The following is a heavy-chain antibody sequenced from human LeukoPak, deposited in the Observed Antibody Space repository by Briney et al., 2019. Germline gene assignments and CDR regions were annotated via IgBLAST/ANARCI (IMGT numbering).Heavy chain of an antibody. CDR1: GFTVSSDY. D-gene: IGHD6-13*01. CDR2: TYSGGGT. Sequence: GGSLRLSCAASGFTVSSDYMSWVRQAPGKGLEWVSVTYSGGGTYYADSVKGRFTISRDNSKNTLYLQMNSLRAEDTAVYYCARASEGAAAYYWGQGTLVTVSS. CDR3: ARASEGAAAYY. V-gene: IGHV3-53*01. J-gene: IGHJ4*02.